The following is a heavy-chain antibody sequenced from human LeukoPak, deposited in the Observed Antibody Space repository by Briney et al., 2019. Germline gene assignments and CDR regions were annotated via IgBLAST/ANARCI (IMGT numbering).Heavy chain of an antibody. D-gene: IGHD3-16*01. CDR2: INPNSGGT. CDR1: GYTFTGYY. Sequence: ASVKVSCKASGYTFTGYYMNWVRQAPGQGLEWMGWINPNSGGTNYAQKFQGRVTMTRDTSISTAYMELSRLRSDDTAVYYCARDPPVIGYFDYWGQGTLVTVSS. J-gene: IGHJ4*02. CDR3: ARDPPVIGYFDY. V-gene: IGHV1-2*02.